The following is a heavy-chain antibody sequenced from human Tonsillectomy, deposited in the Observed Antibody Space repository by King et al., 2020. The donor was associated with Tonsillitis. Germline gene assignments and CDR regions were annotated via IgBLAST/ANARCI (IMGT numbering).Heavy chain of an antibody. CDR1: GYTLTELS. J-gene: IGHJ3*02. CDR2: FDPEDGET. V-gene: IGHV1-24*01. CDR3: ATGYSNGWSFAFDI. D-gene: IGHD6-19*01. Sequence: QLVQSGAEVKKPGASVKVSCKVSGYTLTELSMHWVRQAPGKGLEWMGRFDPEDGETIYAQKFQGRVTMTEDTSTDTAYMELSSLRSEDTAVYYCATGYSNGWSFAFDIWGQGTMATVSS.